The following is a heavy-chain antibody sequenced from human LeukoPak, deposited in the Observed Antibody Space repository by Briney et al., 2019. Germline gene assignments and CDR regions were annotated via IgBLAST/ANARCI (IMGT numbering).Heavy chain of an antibody. J-gene: IGHJ4*02. CDR1: GYSFTSYW. Sequence: RGESLKISCKGSGYSFTSYWIGWVRQMPGKGLEWMGIIYPGDSDTRYSPSFQGHVTISADKSISTAYLQWSSLKASDTAMYYCARHFSDDILTVNYWGQGTLVTVSS. V-gene: IGHV5-51*01. CDR3: ARHFSDDILTVNY. D-gene: IGHD3-9*01. CDR2: IYPGDSDT.